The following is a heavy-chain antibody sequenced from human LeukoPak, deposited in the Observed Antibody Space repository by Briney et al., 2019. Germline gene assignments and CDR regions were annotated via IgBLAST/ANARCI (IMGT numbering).Heavy chain of an antibody. CDR2: IYYSGST. D-gene: IGHD3-10*02. J-gene: IGHJ4*02. V-gene: IGHV4-39*07. CDR1: GGSISSSSYY. CDR3: ARDPDYYVPTDY. Sequence: PSETLSLTCTVSGGSISSSSYYWGWIRQPPGKGLEWIGSIYYSGSTYYNPSLKSRVTISVDTSKNQFSLKLSSVTAADTAVYCCARDPDYYVPTDYWGQGTLVTVSS.